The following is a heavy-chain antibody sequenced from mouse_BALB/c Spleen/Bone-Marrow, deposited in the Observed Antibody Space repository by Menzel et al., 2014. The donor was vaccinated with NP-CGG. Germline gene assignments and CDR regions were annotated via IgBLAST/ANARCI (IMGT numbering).Heavy chain of an antibody. CDR1: GFSLTNYG. Sequence: QVHLQQPGPGLVAPSQSLPITCTISGFSLTNYGVHWVRQPPGKGLEWLEVIWRDGSTTYNSALKSRLSISKANSKSQVFLKINSLQTDDSAIYYCARHRYYAMDYWGQGTSVAVSS. J-gene: IGHJ4*01. CDR2: IWRDGST. CDR3: ARHRYYAMDY. V-gene: IGHV2-6-1*01.